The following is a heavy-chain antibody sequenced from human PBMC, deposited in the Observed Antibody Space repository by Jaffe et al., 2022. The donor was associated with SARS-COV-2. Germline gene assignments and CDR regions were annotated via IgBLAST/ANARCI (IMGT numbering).Heavy chain of an antibody. V-gene: IGHV3-15*01. CDR2: IKSKTDGGTT. CDR1: GFTFSNAW. Sequence: EVQLVESGGGLVKPGGSLRLSCAASGFTFSNAWMSWVRQAPGKGLEWVGRIKSKTDGGTTDYAAPVKGRFTISRDDSKNTLYLQMNSLKTEDTAVYYCTIYYYDSSGLPAFDIWGQGTMVTVSS. D-gene: IGHD3-22*01. J-gene: IGHJ3*02. CDR3: TIYYYDSSGLPAFDI.